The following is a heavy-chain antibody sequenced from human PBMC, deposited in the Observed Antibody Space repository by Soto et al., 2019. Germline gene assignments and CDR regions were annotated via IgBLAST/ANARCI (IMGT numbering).Heavy chain of an antibody. J-gene: IGHJ4*02. CDR1: GYKFGSAW. Sequence: GESLKISCKGAGYKFGSAWIGWVRQMPGKGLEWMGIIKPGTSDIRYSPSCRGHVTISADETVSTAYLQWSSLKASDTAMYYCARQLSHICDSWGQGTLVTVSS. V-gene: IGHV5-51*01. D-gene: IGHD3-3*02. CDR2: IKPGTSDI. CDR3: ARQLSHICDS.